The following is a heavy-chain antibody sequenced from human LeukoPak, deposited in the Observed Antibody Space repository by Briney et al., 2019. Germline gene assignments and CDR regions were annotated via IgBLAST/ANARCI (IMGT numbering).Heavy chain of an antibody. V-gene: IGHV3-30-3*01. CDR3: ARGVRRYCSGGSCYFNFDY. CDR1: GFTFSSYA. J-gene: IGHJ4*02. D-gene: IGHD2-15*01. Sequence: GGSLRLSCAASGFTFSSYAMHWVRQAPGKGLEWVAVISYDGSNKYYADSVKGRFTISRDNSQNTLYLQMNSLRAEDTAVYYCARGVRRYCSGGSCYFNFDYWGQGTLVTVSS. CDR2: ISYDGSNK.